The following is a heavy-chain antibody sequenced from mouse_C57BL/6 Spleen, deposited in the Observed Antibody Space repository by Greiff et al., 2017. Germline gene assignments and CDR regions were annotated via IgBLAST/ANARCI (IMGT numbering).Heavy chain of an antibody. Sequence: QVQLQQSGPELVKPGASVKISCKASGYAFSSSWMNWVKQRPGKGLEWIGRIYPGDGDTNYNGKFKGKATLTADNSSSTAYMQLSSLTSEDSAVYFCSYGNYWYFDVWGTGTTVTVSS. J-gene: IGHJ1*03. CDR1: GYAFSSSW. D-gene: IGHD2-1*01. V-gene: IGHV1-82*01. CDR3: SYGNYWYFDV. CDR2: IYPGDGDT.